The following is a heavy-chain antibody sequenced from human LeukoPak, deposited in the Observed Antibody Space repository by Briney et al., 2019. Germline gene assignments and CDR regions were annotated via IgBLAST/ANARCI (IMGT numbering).Heavy chain of an antibody. J-gene: IGHJ6*03. Sequence: ASVKVSCKASGGTFSSYAISWVRQAPGQGLEWMGGIIPIFGTANYAQKFQGRVTITTDESTSTACMELSSLRSEDTAVYYCARDSRYCSSTSCYKGHYYYYYMDVWGKGTTVTVSS. D-gene: IGHD2-2*02. CDR3: ARDSRYCSSTSCYKGHYYYYYMDV. CDR2: IIPIFGTA. V-gene: IGHV1-69*05. CDR1: GGTFSSYA.